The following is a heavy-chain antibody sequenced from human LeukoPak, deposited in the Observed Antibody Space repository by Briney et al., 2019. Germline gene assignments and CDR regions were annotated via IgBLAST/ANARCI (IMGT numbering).Heavy chain of an antibody. V-gene: IGHV3-53*01. CDR3: ASFWSGHTTGGFDY. D-gene: IGHD3-3*01. CDR1: GFTVSSNY. Sequence: PGGSLRLSCAASGFTVSSNYMSWVRQAPGKGLEWASVIYSGGSTYYADSVKGRFTISRDNSKNTLYLQMNSLRAEDTAVYYCASFWSGHTTGGFDYWGQGTLVTVSS. J-gene: IGHJ4*02. CDR2: IYSGGST.